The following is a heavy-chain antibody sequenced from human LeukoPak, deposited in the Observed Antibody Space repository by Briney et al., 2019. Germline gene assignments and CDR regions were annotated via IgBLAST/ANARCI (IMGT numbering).Heavy chain of an antibody. J-gene: IGHJ4*02. CDR3: VRDRTKYCSSTSCPLDY. D-gene: IGHD2-2*01. CDR2: INPYSGGT. CDR1: GYSFTGYY. V-gene: IGHV1-2*02. Sequence: ASVKVSCKASGYSFTGYYMHWVRQAPGQGLEWMGWINPYSGGTNYAQKFQGSVTMTRDTSISTAYMELSRLRSDDTAVYYCVRDRTKYCSSTSCPLDYWGQGTLVTVSS.